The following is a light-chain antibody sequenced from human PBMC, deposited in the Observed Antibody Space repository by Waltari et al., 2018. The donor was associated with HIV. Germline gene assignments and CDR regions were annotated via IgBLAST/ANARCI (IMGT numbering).Light chain of an antibody. Sequence: QLVLTQSPSASASLGASVKLTCTLSSGHNNNAMTWHQQQQGKSPRYLMKLKSDGSHIKGDGTPDRFSGSSSGAERYLTISSLQSEDEADYYCQTWGTGIQEVFGGGTKLTVL. V-gene: IGLV4-69*01. CDR3: QTWGTGIQEV. CDR2: LKSDGSH. J-gene: IGLJ3*02. CDR1: SGHNNNA.